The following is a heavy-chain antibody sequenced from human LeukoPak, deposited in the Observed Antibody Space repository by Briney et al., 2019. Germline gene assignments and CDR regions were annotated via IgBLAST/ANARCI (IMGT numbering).Heavy chain of an antibody. Sequence: SETLSLTCTVSGGSISSSSYSWGWIRQPPGKGLEWIGSIYYSGSTYYNPSLKSRVTISVDTSKNQFSLKLSSVTAADTAVYYCAGDRGSGWFLGYFDYWGQGTLVTVSS. J-gene: IGHJ4*02. CDR3: AGDRGSGWFLGYFDY. D-gene: IGHD6-19*01. V-gene: IGHV4-39*07. CDR2: IYYSGST. CDR1: GGSISSSSYS.